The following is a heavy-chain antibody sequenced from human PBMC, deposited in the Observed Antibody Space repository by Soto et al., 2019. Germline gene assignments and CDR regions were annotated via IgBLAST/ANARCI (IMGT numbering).Heavy chain of an antibody. Sequence: PSETLSLTCAVSGGSISSSNWWSWVRQPPGKGLEWIGEIYHSGSTNYNPSLKSRVTISVDKSKNQFSLKLSSVTAADTAVYYCARHGYSGYDWGADFDYWGQGTLVTVSS. CDR2: IYHSGST. J-gene: IGHJ4*02. CDR3: ARHGYSGYDWGADFDY. V-gene: IGHV4-4*02. CDR1: GGSISSSNW. D-gene: IGHD5-12*01.